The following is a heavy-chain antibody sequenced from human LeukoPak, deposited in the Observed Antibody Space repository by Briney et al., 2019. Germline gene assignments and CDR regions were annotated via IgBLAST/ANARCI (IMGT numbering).Heavy chain of an antibody. CDR3: ARDDDFWSGYPYYFDY. V-gene: IGHV3-7*01. J-gene: IGHJ4*02. D-gene: IGHD3-3*01. Sequence: GGSLRLSCAASGFTFSSYWMSWVRQTPGKGLEWVANIKQDGSEKYYVDSVKGRFTISRDNAKNSLYLQMNSLRAEDTAAYYCARDDDFWSGYPYYFDYWGQGTLVTVSS. CDR2: IKQDGSEK. CDR1: GFTFSSYW.